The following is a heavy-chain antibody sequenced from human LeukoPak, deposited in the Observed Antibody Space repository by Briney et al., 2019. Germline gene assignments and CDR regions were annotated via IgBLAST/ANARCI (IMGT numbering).Heavy chain of an antibody. CDR1: GFTFSSYG. V-gene: IGHV3-23*01. J-gene: IGHJ4*02. Sequence: GGALRLSCAASGFTFSSYGMTGVRQAPGKGLEGVASISWSGWSTYYADSVKGRLTISRDNYKNTMYLQINSMRAEDTDVYYCAKDFVVVWFGELSPENYYFDYWGQGTLVTVSS. CDR3: AKDFVVVWFGELSPENYYFDY. CDR2: ISWSGWST. D-gene: IGHD3-10*01.